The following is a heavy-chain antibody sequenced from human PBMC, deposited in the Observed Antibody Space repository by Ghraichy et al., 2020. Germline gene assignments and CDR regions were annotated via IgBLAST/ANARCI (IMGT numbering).Heavy chain of an antibody. CDR2: IYYSGST. CDR1: GGSISSYY. D-gene: IGHD6-13*01. J-gene: IGHJ5*02. V-gene: IGHV4-59*01. Sequence: SETLSLTCTVSGGSISSYYWRWIRQPPGKGLEWIGYIYYSGSTNYNPSLKSRVTISVDTSKNQFSLKLSSVTAADTAVYYCARVELAAAGTGWFDPWGQGTLVTVSS. CDR3: ARVELAAAGTGWFDP.